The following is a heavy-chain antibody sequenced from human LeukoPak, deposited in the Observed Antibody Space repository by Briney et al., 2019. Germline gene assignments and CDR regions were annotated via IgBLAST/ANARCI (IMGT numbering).Heavy chain of an antibody. D-gene: IGHD4-17*01. Sequence: RGSLRLPCAASGFTFSSYEMNWVRQAPGKGLEWVSYISSSDSTIYYADSVKGRFTISRDNAKNSLYLQMNSLRAEDTAVYYCARVAINDYGDYFDYWGQGTLVTVSS. CDR3: ARVAINDYGDYFDY. CDR1: GFTFSSYE. J-gene: IGHJ4*02. CDR2: ISSSDSTI. V-gene: IGHV3-48*03.